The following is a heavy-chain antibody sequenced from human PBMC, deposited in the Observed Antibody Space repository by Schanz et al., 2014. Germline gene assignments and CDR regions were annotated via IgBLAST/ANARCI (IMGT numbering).Heavy chain of an antibody. V-gene: IGHV1-69*02. CDR2: IIPIHGIV. D-gene: IGHD2-2*01. CDR1: GGTFSTYP. Sequence: QVQLVQSGAEVKKPGSSMKVSCKASGGTFSTYPINWLRQAPGQGLEWMGRIIPIHGIVNYAQRFQDRVRITADKSTSTAYMELSSLRSEDTAVYYCARAPSAYCSDTSCLGTPFDYWGQGTLVTVSS. J-gene: IGHJ4*02. CDR3: ARAPSAYCSDTSCLGTPFDY.